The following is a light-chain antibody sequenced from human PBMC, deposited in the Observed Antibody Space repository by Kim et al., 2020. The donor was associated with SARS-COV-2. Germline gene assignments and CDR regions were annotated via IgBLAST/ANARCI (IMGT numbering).Light chain of an antibody. V-gene: IGLV3-19*01. CDR2: GKN. J-gene: IGLJ3*02. CDR1: SLRSYY. Sequence: SSELPQDPAVSVALGQTVRITCQGDSLRSYYASWYQQKPGQAPVLVIHGKNNRPSGIPDRFSGSSSGNTASLTITGAQAEDEADYYCNSRDSSGNRVFGG. CDR3: NSRDSSGNRV.